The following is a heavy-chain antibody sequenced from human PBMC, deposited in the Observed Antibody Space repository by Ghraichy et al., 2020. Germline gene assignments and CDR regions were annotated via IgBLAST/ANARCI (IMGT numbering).Heavy chain of an antibody. J-gene: IGHJ4*02. V-gene: IGHV1-69*04. CDR2: IIPILGIA. D-gene: IGHD3-3*01. Sequence: SVKVSCKASGGTFSSYAISWVRQAPGQGLEWMGRIIPILGIANYAQKFQGRVTITAAKSTSTAYMELSSLRSEDTAVYYGARQFTDYDFWRGYPGYYFDYWGQGTLVTVSS. CDR1: GGTFSSYA. CDR3: ARQFTDYDFWRGYPGYYFDY.